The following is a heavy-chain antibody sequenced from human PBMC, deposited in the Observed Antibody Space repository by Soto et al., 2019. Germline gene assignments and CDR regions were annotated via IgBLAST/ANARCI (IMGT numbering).Heavy chain of an antibody. Sequence: GGSLRLSCAASGFTVSSNYMSWVRQAPGKGLEWVSVIYSGGSTYYADSVKGRFTISRDNAKNSLYLQMNSLRVEDTGVYYCVKEARLADVWGQGTTVTVSS. CDR2: IYSGGST. CDR3: VKEARLADV. CDR1: GFTVSSNY. J-gene: IGHJ6*02. V-gene: IGHV3-66*01. D-gene: IGHD6-25*01.